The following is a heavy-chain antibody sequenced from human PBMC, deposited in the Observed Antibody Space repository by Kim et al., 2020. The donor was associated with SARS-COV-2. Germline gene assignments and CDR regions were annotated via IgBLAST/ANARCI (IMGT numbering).Heavy chain of an antibody. CDR1: GFTFSSYG. CDR3: AREEGRYSYGPRSVVLDY. CDR2: IWYDGSNK. J-gene: IGHJ4*02. Sequence: GGSLRLSCAASGFTFSSYGMHWVRQAPGKGLEWVAVIWYDGSNKYYADSVKGRFTISRDNSKNTLYLQMNSLRAEDTAVYYCAREEGRYSYGPRSVVLDYWGQGTLVTVSS. V-gene: IGHV3-33*01. D-gene: IGHD5-18*01.